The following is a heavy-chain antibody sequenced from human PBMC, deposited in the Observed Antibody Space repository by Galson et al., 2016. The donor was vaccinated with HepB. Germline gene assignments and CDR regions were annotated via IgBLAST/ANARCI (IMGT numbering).Heavy chain of an antibody. J-gene: IGHJ6*03. Sequence: SETLSLTCTVSGASISDTEYYWGWIRQPPGRGLEWIESMYHTEDTYYNPSLKSRVTISVDTSKNQFSLRLNSVTAADTGVYYCATGIVVAGKMYYYYMDVWGKGTTVTVSS. CDR1: GASISDTEYY. D-gene: IGHD6-19*01. CDR3: ATGIVVAGKMYYYYMDV. CDR2: MYHTEDT. V-gene: IGHV4-39*01.